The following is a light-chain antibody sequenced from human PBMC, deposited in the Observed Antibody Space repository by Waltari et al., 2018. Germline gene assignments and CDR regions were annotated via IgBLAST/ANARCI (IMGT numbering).Light chain of an antibody. V-gene: IGKV1-27*01. CDR3: QKFNSAPYT. Sequence: DIQMTQSPPSLSASVGDRVTITCRASQGISNYLAWDQQKPGQVPKLLIYAASTLHSGVPTRFSGSGSGTEFTLTISSLQPEDVATYYCQKFNSAPYTFGQGTKLEIK. J-gene: IGKJ2*01. CDR2: AAS. CDR1: QGISNY.